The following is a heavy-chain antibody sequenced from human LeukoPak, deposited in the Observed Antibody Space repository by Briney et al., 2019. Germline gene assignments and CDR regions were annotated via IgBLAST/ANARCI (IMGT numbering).Heavy chain of an antibody. V-gene: IGHV3-23*01. CDR3: ARDYFYCGGDCFVDY. Sequence: PGGSLRLSCAASGFNFGTYAMTWVRQAPGKGLEWVSSIGSSGSSTYYADSVKGRLTISRDNSKNTLYLQMNSLRAEDTAVYFCARDYFYCGGDCFVDYWGQGTLVTVSS. CDR1: GFNFGTYA. J-gene: IGHJ4*02. CDR2: IGSSGSST. D-gene: IGHD2-21*02.